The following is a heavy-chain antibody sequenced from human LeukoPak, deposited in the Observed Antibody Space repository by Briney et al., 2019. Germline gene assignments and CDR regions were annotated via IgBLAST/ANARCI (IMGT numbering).Heavy chain of an antibody. D-gene: IGHD3-3*01. CDR3: ARGFGVVIMGNMDV. J-gene: IGHJ6*03. Sequence: PGGSLRLSCAASGFTFSSYSMNWVRQAAGKGLEWVSSISSSSSYIYYADSVKGRFTISRDNAKNSLYLQMNSLRAEDTAVYYCARGFGVVIMGNMDVWGKGTTVTVSS. V-gene: IGHV3-21*01. CDR1: GFTFSSYS. CDR2: ISSSSSYI.